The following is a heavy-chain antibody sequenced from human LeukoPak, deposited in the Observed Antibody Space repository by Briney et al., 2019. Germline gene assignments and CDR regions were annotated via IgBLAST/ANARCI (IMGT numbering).Heavy chain of an antibody. CDR2: INPTSGGT. CDR1: GYTFTGYY. J-gene: IGHJ4*02. CDR3: ARDRNPATPFDY. D-gene: IGHD2-15*01. V-gene: IGHV1-2*02. Sequence: ASVKVSCKASGYTFTGYYMHWVRQAPGQGLEWMGWINPTSGGTKYAQKFQGRVTMTRDTSISTAYMELSRLRSDDTAVYYCARDRNPATPFDYWGQGTLVTVSS.